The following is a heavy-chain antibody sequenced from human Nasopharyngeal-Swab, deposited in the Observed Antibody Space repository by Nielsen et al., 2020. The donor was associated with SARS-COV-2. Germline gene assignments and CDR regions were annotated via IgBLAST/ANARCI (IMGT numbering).Heavy chain of an antibody. D-gene: IGHD3-9*01. V-gene: IGHV3-23*01. Sequence: GESLKISCTASGFTLRSFAMDWVRQAPGKGLEWVSAISGNGGNTYYADSVKGRFTISRDTSNNTVYLQMSGLRGEDTATYYCARTEYYDILTGYYNLDYWGQGTLVTVSS. CDR1: GFTLRSFA. CDR3: ARTEYYDILTGYYNLDY. J-gene: IGHJ4*02. CDR2: ISGNGGNT.